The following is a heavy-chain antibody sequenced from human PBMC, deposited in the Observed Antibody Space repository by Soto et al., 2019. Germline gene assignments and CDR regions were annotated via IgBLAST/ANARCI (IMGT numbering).Heavy chain of an antibody. Sequence: KGLEWIGYIYYSGSTNYTPSLKSRVTISVDTSKNQFSLKLSSVTAADTAVYYFFFRAADGIRDL. CDR2: IYYSGST. J-gene: IGHJ2*01. CDR3: FFRAADGIRDL. D-gene: IGHD6-13*01. V-gene: IGHV4-59*01.